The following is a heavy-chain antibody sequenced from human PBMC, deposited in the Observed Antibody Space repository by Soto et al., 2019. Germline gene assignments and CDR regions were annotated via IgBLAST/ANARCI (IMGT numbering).Heavy chain of an antibody. CDR2: ISSSSSTI. J-gene: IGHJ3*02. D-gene: IGHD2-15*01. CDR3: ARLVVVVAATSDAFDI. V-gene: IGHV3-48*01. Sequence: PWGSLRLSCAASGFTFSSYSMNWVRQAPGKGLEWVSYISSSSSTIYYADSVKGRFTISRDNAKNSLYLQMNSLRAEDTAVYYCARLVVVVAATSDAFDIWGQGTMVTVSS. CDR1: GFTFSSYS.